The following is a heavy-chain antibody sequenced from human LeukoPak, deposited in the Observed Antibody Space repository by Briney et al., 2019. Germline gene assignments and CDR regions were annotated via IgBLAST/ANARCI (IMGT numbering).Heavy chain of an antibody. J-gene: IGHJ4*02. V-gene: IGHV3-73*01. CDR1: GFTFSGSA. Sequence: GGSLRLSCAASGFTFSGSAMHWVRQASGKGLEWVGRIRSKASSYATAYAASVKGRFTISRDDSKNTAYPQMNSLKTEDTAVYYCTSTYYYDSSGNRNDYWGQGTLVTVSS. CDR2: IRSKASSYAT. D-gene: IGHD3-22*01. CDR3: TSTYYYDSSGNRNDY.